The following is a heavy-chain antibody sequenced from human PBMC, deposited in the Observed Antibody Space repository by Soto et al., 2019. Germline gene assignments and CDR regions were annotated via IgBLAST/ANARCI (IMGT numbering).Heavy chain of an antibody. D-gene: IGHD3-10*01. J-gene: IGHJ4*02. CDR2: IKSDGSNI. V-gene: IGHV3-74*01. CDR3: ARGGFSGSGSFIQGDY. Sequence: EVQLVESGGGLVQPGGSLRLSCAASGFTFSSYWMHWVHQAPGKGLVWVSRIKSDGSNINYADSVKGRFTISRDNAKNTLYLQMNSLRAEDTAILYCARGGFSGSGSFIQGDYWGQGTLVTVSS. CDR1: GFTFSSYW.